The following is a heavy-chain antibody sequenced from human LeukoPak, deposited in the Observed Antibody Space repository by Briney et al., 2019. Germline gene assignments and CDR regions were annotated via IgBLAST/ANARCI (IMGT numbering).Heavy chain of an antibody. CDR2: IYSGDST. Sequence: GGSLRLSCAASGFTVRRKYMTWVRQAPGKGLEWVSTIYSGDSTKYADSVKGRFTISRDNSKNTLYLQIHGLRAEDTAVYYCATRDSGDHPFFDYWGQGTLVTVSS. D-gene: IGHD4-17*01. CDR1: GFTVRRKY. J-gene: IGHJ4*02. CDR3: ATRDSGDHPFFDY. V-gene: IGHV3-53*01.